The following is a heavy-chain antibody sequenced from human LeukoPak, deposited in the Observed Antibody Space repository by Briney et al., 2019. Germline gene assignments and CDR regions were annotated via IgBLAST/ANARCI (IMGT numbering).Heavy chain of an antibody. D-gene: IGHD2-15*01. V-gene: IGHV1-24*01. CDR3: VAEGCSGGICYPYFDL. CDR2: FDPANGGK. J-gene: IGHJ2*01. CDR1: GNTLTEVS. Sequence: ASVKVSCKVSGNTLTEVSMHWVRQAPGKGLQWIGGFDPANGGKIYAQQFQGRVTMTEDTSTDTAYMELNSLRSEDTAVYYCVAEGCSGGICYPYFDLWGRSTLVIVSS.